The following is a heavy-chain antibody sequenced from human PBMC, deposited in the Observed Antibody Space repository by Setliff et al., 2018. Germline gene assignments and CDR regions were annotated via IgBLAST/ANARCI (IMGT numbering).Heavy chain of an antibody. Sequence: PGGSLRLSCAASGFIFSRFAMNWVRQAPGKGLEWVSSISDSDGSTYYADSVKGRFTISRDNSENTAYLQMNSLKTEDTAVYYCATDRGWLDMFDYYMDVWGKGTTVTVS. D-gene: IGHD6-19*01. CDR1: GFIFSRFA. CDR3: ATDRGWLDMFDYYMDV. CDR2: ISDSDGST. V-gene: IGHV3-23*01. J-gene: IGHJ6*03.